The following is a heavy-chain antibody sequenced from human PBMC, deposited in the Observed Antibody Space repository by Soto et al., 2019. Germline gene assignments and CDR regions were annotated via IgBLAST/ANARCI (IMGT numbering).Heavy chain of an antibody. J-gene: IGHJ3*02. D-gene: IGHD2-15*01. CDR2: INAGNGNT. CDR3: ARDRLPSRYWSGGSCYDAFDI. CDR1: GYTFTSYA. V-gene: IGHV1-3*01. Sequence: ASVKVSCKASGYTFTSYAMHWVRQAPGQRLEWMGWINAGNGNTKYSQKFQGRVTITRDTSASTAYMELSSLRSEDTAVYYCARDRLPSRYWSGGSCYDAFDIWGQGTMVTVSS.